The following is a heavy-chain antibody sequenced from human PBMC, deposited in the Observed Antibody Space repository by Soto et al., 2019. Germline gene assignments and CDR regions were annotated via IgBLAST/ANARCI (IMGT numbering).Heavy chain of an antibody. V-gene: IGHV1-8*01. D-gene: IGHD1-1*01. CDR1: GYTFSDHD. CDR3: ARVGGNWNDDYFDY. CDR2: MNPNSGDT. J-gene: IGHJ4*02. Sequence: QVQLVQSGAEVKKPGASVKVSCKASGYTFSDHDINWVRQATAQGPEWLGWMNPNSGDTGYAQNFQGRVTMTRDNSIRTAYMELSSLRSEDTAVYYCARVGGNWNDDYFDYWGQGTLVTVSS.